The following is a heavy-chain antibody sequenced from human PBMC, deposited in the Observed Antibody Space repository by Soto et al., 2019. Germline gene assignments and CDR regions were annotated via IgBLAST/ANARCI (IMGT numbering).Heavy chain of an antibody. V-gene: IGHV1-2*04. CDR3: ARTPNNGRAGVYGMDV. Sequence: ASVKVSWKASGYGITIYYIHWVRQAPGQGLEWMGWIDGDSGDTKDAQKFQGWVTMTRDTSINTAYMELSRLTSDDTAVYYCARTPNNGRAGVYGMDVWGQGTTVTVSS. CDR1: GYGITIYY. CDR2: IDGDSGDT. J-gene: IGHJ6*02. D-gene: IGHD2-8*01.